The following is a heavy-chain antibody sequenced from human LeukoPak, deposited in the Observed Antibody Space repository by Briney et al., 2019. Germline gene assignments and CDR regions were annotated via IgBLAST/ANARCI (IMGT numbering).Heavy chain of an antibody. V-gene: IGHV4-39*01. CDR2: IYHSGYT. CDR3: ARSSMFRGVTVDY. J-gene: IGHJ4*02. CDR1: GGSISNGGYY. D-gene: IGHD3-10*01. Sequence: PSETLSLTCTVSGGSISNGGYYWSWIRQPPGEALEWIGSIYHSGYTYYNPSLKSRVTISVDTSKSQFSLKLSSVTAADTAVYYCARSSMFRGVTVDYWGQGTLVTVSS.